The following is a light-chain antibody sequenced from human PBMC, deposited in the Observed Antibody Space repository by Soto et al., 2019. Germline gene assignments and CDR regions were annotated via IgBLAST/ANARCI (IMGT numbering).Light chain of an antibody. CDR2: GNS. Sequence: QSVLTLPPSVSGAPGQRVTISCTGGSSNIGAGYDVHWYRQFPGTAPKLLVYGNSNRPSGISDRFSASKSGSSASLAITGLQAEDEADYYCQSYDTSLRAWVFGGGTKLTVL. CDR3: QSYDTSLRAWV. V-gene: IGLV1-40*01. CDR1: SSNIGAGYD. J-gene: IGLJ3*02.